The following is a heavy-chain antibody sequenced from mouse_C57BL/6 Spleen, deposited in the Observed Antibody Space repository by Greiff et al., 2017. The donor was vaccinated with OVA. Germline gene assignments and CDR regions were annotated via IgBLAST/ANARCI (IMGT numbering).Heavy chain of an antibody. D-gene: IGHD3-2*02. CDR3: AREKTAQATFDY. V-gene: IGHV1-82*01. J-gene: IGHJ2*01. CDR1: GYAFSSSW. CDR2: IYPGDGDT. Sequence: VKLQESGPELVKPGASVKISCKASGYAFSSSWMNWVKQRPGKGLEWIGRIYPGDGDTNYNGKFKGKATLTADKSSSTAYMQLSSLTSEDSAVYFCAREKTAQATFDYWGQGTTLTVSS.